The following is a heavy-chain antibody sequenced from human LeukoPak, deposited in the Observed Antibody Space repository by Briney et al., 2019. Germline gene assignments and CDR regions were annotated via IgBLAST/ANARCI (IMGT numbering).Heavy chain of an antibody. CDR3: TRDEYGAAD. V-gene: IGHV4-38-2*02. D-gene: IGHD4-17*01. CDR2: VYHTGTT. J-gene: IGHJ4*02. Sequence: SETLSLTCVVSGYSFSSGYYWGWIRPSPGKGLEWIASVYHTGTTYYNPSLKSRASISVNMSKNHVSLRLTSVTAADTAMYYCTRDEYGAADWGQGILVTVSS. CDR1: GYSFSSGYY.